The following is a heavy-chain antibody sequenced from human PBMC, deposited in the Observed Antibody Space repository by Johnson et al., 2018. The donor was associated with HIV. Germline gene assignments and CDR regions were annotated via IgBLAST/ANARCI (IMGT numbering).Heavy chain of an antibody. J-gene: IGHJ3*02. CDR3: ARSRNIAARQEAFDI. Sequence: QVQLVESGGGLVKPGGSLRLSCAASGFTFSDYYMSWIRQAPGQGLAWVSYISSSGSTLYDADSVKGRFTISRDNAKNSLYLQMNSLRAEDTTGYYCARSRNIAARQEAFDIWGQGTMVTVSS. CDR2: ISSSGSTL. CDR1: GFTFSDYY. D-gene: IGHD6-6*01. V-gene: IGHV3-11*04.